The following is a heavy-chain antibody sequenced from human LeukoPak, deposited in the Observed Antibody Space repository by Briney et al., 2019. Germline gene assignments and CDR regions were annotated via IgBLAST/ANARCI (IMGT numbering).Heavy chain of an antibody. D-gene: IGHD2-2*01. CDR2: IYTSGST. J-gene: IGHJ4*02. CDR3: ARLSADSSSSRGFDY. Sequence: SETLSLTCTVSGATISSYYWTRIRQPAGKGLEWIGRIYTSGSTNYNPSLKSRVAMSVDTSKNQFSLKLSSVTAADTAVYYCARLSADSSSSRGFDYWGQGTPVTVSS. CDR1: GATISSYY. V-gene: IGHV4-4*07.